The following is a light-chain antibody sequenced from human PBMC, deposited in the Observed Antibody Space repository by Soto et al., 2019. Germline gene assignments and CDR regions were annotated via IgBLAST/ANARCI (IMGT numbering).Light chain of an antibody. J-gene: IGKJ4*01. V-gene: IGKV1-39*01. CDR3: HQSYSTLLT. CDR2: AAS. CDR1: QSISSY. Sequence: DIQMTQSPSSLSASVGDRVTITCRASQSISSYLNWYQQKPGKAPKLLIYAASSLQSGVPSRFSGSGSGTDFTLTISSLQTEDFATYYCHQSYSTLLTFGGGTKMEIK.